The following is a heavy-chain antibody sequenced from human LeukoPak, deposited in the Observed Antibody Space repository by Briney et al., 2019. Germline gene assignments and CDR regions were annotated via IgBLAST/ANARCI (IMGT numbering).Heavy chain of an antibody. J-gene: IGHJ4*02. V-gene: IGHV3-30-3*01. D-gene: IGHD3-3*01. CDR2: ISYDGSNK. Sequence: GGSLRLSCAASGFTFSSYAMHWFRQAPGKGLEWVAVISYDGSNKYYADSVKGRFTISRDNSKNTLYLQMNSLRAEDTAVYYCASPLRDYDFWSGYSNWGQGTLVTVSS. CDR1: GFTFSSYA. CDR3: ASPLRDYDFWSGYSN.